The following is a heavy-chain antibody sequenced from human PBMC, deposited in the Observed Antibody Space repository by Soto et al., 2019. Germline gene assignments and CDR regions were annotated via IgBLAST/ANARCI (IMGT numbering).Heavy chain of an antibody. J-gene: IGHJ6*02. Sequence: PSETLSLTCAVSGGSISSSNWWSWVRQPPGKGLEWIGEIYHSGSTNYNPSLKSRVTISVDKSKNQFSLKLSSVAAADTAVYYCARDLGVATIRALDYYYGMDVWGQGTTVTVS. V-gene: IGHV4-4*02. CDR2: IYHSGST. CDR1: GGSISSSNW. D-gene: IGHD5-12*01. CDR3: ARDLGVATIRALDYYYGMDV.